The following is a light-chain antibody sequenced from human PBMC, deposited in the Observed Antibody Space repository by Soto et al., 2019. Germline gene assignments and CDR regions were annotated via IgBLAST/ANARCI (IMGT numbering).Light chain of an antibody. J-gene: IGLJ7*01. V-gene: IGLV2-23*02. CDR2: EVS. CDR3: CSYVGTSTHTV. CDR1: SSDVGSYKL. Sequence: QSVLTQPASVSGSPGQSITISCTGTSSDVGSYKLVSWYQQHPGKAPKLMISEVSKRPSGISDRFSGSKSVSTASLTISGLQAEDEADYYCCSYVGTSTHTVFGGGTQLTVL.